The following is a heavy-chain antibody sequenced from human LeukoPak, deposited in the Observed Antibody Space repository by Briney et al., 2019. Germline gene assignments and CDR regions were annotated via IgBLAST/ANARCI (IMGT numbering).Heavy chain of an antibody. V-gene: IGHV4-59*10. CDR2: IYNSGSA. CDR3: ARAIDYGDSYFDY. CDR1: GGSFSGYY. J-gene: IGHJ4*02. D-gene: IGHD4-17*01. Sequence: SETLSLTCAVYGGSFSGYYWSWIRQPAGKGLEWIGRIYNSGSANYNPSLKSRVTISVDTSKNQFSLRLSSVTAADTAVYYCARAIDYGDSYFDYWGQGTLVTVSS.